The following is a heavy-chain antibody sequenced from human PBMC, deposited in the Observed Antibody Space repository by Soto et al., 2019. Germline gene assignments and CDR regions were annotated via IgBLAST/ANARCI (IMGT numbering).Heavy chain of an antibody. CDR3: ARPRHILTGFEKYDAFDI. CDR2: IIPIFGTA. J-gene: IGHJ3*02. D-gene: IGHD3-9*01. V-gene: IGHV1-69*13. CDR1: GGTFSSYA. Sequence: ASVKVSCKASGGTFSSYAISWVRQAPGQGLEWMGGIIPIFGTANYAQKFQGRVTITADESTSTAYMELSSLRSEDTAVYYCARPRHILTGFEKYDAFDIWGQGTMVTVSS.